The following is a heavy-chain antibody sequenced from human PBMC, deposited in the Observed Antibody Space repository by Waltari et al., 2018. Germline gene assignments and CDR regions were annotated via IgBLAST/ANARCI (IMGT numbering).Heavy chain of an antibody. J-gene: IGHJ6*02. CDR3: ARDYGSGAYYYYGMDV. D-gene: IGHD3-10*01. CDR2: ICSSSSYI. Sequence: EVQLVESGGGLVKPGGSLRLSRAASGFTFSSYRKTWVRQAPGKGLEWVSSICSSSSYIYYADSVKCRFTISRDNAKNSLYLQMNSLRAEDTAVYYCARDYGSGAYYYYGMDVWGQGTTVTVSS. CDR1: GFTFSSYR. V-gene: IGHV3-21*01.